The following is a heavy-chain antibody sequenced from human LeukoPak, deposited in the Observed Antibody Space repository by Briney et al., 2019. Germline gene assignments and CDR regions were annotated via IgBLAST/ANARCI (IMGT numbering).Heavy chain of an antibody. V-gene: IGHV1-8*02. J-gene: IGHJ5*02. CDR3: ARDYGGNET. CDR2: MNPNSGNT. Sequence: ASVKVSCKASGYTFTSYDINWVRQATGQGLEWMGWMNPNSGNTGYAQKLQGRVTMTTDTSTSTAYMELRSLRSDDTAVYYCARDYGGNETWGQGTLVTVSS. CDR1: GYTFTSYD. D-gene: IGHD4-23*01.